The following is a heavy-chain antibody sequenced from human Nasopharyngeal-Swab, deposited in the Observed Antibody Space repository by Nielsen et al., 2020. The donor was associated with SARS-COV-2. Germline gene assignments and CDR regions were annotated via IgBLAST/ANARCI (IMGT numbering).Heavy chain of an antibody. CDR2: INPSGGST. CDR3: ARDRATMVRVESKKYNWFDP. CDR1: GGTFTSYY. V-gene: IGHV1-46*01. Sequence: ASVKVSCKASGGTFTSYYMHWVRQAPGQGLEWMGIINPSGGSTSYAQKFQGRVTMTRDTSTSTVYMELSSLRSEDTAVYYCARDRATMVRVESKKYNWFDPWGQGTLVTVSS. J-gene: IGHJ5*02. D-gene: IGHD3-10*01.